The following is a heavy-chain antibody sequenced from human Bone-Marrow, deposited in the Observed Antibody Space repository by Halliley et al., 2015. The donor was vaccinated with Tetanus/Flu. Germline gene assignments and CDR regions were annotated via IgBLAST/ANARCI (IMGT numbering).Heavy chain of an antibody. CDR2: GSAYSGAT. Sequence: LGWVGWGSAYSGATDYAQRLQGRVTMTTDTSTSAAYMELRSLTSDDTAVYFCARVGYSGRILDSWGQGTLVTVSS. D-gene: IGHD4-4*01. J-gene: IGHJ4*02. CDR3: ARVGYSGRILDS. V-gene: IGHV1-18*01.